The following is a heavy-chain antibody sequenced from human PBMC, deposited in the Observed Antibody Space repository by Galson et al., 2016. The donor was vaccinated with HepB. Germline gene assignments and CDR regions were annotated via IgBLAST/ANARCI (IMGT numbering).Heavy chain of an antibody. CDR1: GFIFSDFG. CDR3: TRRVGGSFDF. V-gene: IGHV3-33*01. J-gene: IGHJ4*02. CDR2: IWYDGGKE. Sequence: SLRLSCAASGFIFSDFGMHWVRQAPGKGLEWVAVIWYDGGKEFYADSVKGRFTISRDNYKNTLYLQMNSLSAEDNGVYYCTRRVGGSFDFWGRGTLVTVSS. D-gene: IGHD6-25*01.